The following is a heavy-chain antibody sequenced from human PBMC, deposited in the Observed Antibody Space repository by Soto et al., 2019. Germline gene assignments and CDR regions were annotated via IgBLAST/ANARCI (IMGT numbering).Heavy chain of an antibody. CDR3: ANYSPDYYDSSGYYWPFDY. J-gene: IGHJ4*02. V-gene: IGHV4-59*01. Sequence: SETQSLTSPVSGGSISSYYWSWIRQPPGKGLEWIGYIYYSGSTNYNPSLKSRVTISVDTSKNQFSLKMTSVTAADTAVYYCANYSPDYYDSSGYYWPFDYWGQGTLVTV. CDR2: IYYSGST. CDR1: GGSISSYY. D-gene: IGHD3-22*01.